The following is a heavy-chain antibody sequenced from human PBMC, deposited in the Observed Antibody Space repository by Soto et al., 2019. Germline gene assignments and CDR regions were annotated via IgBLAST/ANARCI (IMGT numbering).Heavy chain of an antibody. D-gene: IGHD3-10*01. V-gene: IGHV4-59*01. J-gene: IGHJ6*02. CDR3: ARGEYGNYYYYGMDV. CDR1: GGSISSYY. CDR2: IYYSGST. Sequence: NPSETLSLTCTVSGGSISSYYWSWIRQPPGKGLEWIGYIYYSGSTNYNPSLKSRVTISVDTSKNQFSLKLSSVTAADTAVYYCARGEYGNYYYYGMDVWGQGTTVTVSS.